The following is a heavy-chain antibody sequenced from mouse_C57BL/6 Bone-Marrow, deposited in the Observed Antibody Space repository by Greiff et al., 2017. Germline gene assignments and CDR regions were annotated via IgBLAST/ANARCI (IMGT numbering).Heavy chain of an antibody. J-gene: IGHJ3*01. CDR2: IDPSDSYT. V-gene: IGHV1-59*01. D-gene: IGHD2-14*01. CDR1: GYTFTSYW. Sequence: VQLQQPGAELVRPGTSVKLSCKASGYTFTSYWMHWVKQRPGQGLEWIGVIDPSDSYTNYNQKFKGKATLTVDKSSSTAYMQLSSLTSEDSAVYYCARLAGYFFAYWGQGTLVTVSA. CDR3: ARLAGYFFAY.